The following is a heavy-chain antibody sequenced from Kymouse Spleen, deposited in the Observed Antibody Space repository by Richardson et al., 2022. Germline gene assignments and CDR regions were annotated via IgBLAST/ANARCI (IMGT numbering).Heavy chain of an antibody. CDR2: IYYSGST. CDR1: GGSISSSSYY. Sequence: QLQLQESGPGLVKPSETLSLTCTVSGGSISSSSYYWGWIRQPPGKGLEWIGSIYYSGSTYYNPSLKSRVTISVDTSKNQFSLKLSSVTAADTAVYYCARSYDFWSGPSFDYWGQGTLVTVSS. D-gene: IGHD3-3*01. CDR3: ARSYDFWSGPSFDY. J-gene: IGHJ4*02. V-gene: IGHV4-39*01.